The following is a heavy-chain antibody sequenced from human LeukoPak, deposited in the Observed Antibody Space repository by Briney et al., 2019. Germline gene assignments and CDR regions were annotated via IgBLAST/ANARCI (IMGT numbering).Heavy chain of an antibody. J-gene: IGHJ4*02. CDR3: ARGGGGDCYHY. CDR1: GFTFSSYG. Sequence: GGSLRLSCAASGFTFSSYGMHWVRQAPGKGLEWVSYISSSSSTIYYADSVKGRFTISRDNAKNSLYLQMNSLRAEDTAVYYCARGGGGDCYHYWGQGTLVTVSS. V-gene: IGHV3-48*04. D-gene: IGHD2-21*01. CDR2: ISSSSSTI.